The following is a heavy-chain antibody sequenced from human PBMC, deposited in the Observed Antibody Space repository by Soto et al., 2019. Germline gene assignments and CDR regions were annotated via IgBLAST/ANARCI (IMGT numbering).Heavy chain of an antibody. CDR3: PRSLNS. CDR1: GFPFSSYW. J-gene: IGHJ4*02. Sequence: PGGSLRLSCAASGFPFSSYWMDWVRQTPGKGLEWVANINQDGSEKNYVDSVKGRFTIYRDNAKNSLYLQMSSLTAEDSALYYSPRSLNSWGQGTLITVSS. V-gene: IGHV3-7*01. CDR2: INQDGSEK.